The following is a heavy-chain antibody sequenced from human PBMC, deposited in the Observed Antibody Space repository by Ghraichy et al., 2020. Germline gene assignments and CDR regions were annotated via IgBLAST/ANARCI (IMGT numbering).Heavy chain of an antibody. Sequence: ASVKVSCKASGYTFTSYGISWVRQAPGQGLEWMGWISAYNGNTNYAQKLQGRVTMTTDTSTSTAYMELRSLRSDDTAVYYCAREWFGELLDNYYGMDVWGQGTTVTVSS. CDR2: ISAYNGNT. CDR1: GYTFTSYG. D-gene: IGHD3-10*01. V-gene: IGHV1-18*01. CDR3: AREWFGELLDNYYGMDV. J-gene: IGHJ6*02.